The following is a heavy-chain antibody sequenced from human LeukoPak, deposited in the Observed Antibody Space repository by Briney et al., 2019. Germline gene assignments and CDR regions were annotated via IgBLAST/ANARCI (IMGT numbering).Heavy chain of an antibody. CDR3: AHRKNYYDSSVFDN. CDR2: IYWDDDR. CDR1: GFSLNTRGVG. D-gene: IGHD3-22*01. J-gene: IGHJ4*02. Sequence: SGPTLVNPTPTLTLTCSFSGFSLNTRGVGVGWIRQPPGRALEWLALIYWDDDRRYSPSLKSRLTITKDTSKNQVVLTITNMDAMDTATYFCAHRKNYYDSSVFDNWGQGTLVTVSS. V-gene: IGHV2-5*02.